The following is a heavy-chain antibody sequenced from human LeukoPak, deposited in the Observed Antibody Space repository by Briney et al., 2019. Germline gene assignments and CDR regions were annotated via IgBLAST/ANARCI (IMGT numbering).Heavy chain of an antibody. D-gene: IGHD3-10*01. CDR2: IYYSGST. J-gene: IGHJ4*02. V-gene: IGHV4-30-4*01. CDR1: GLSMSTGNYY. CDR3: ARASHGSGSFDY. Sequence: PSATLSLTCTVSGLSMSTGNYYWSWIRQPPGKGLQWIGYIYYSGSTYYNPSLKSRVTISVDTSKNQFSLKLSSVTAADTAVYYCARASHGSGSFDYWGQGTLVTVSP.